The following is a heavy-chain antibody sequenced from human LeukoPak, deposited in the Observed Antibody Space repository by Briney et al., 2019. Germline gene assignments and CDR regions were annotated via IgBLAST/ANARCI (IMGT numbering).Heavy chain of an antibody. D-gene: IGHD3-16*01. CDR1: GYTFTSYY. CDR2: MNPNSGNT. Sequence: GASVKVSCKASGYTFTSYYMHWVRQAPGQGLEWMGWMNPNSGNTGYAQKFQGRVTMTRNTSISTAYMELSSLRSEDTAVYYCARGTKYVHFYYMDVWGKGTTVTISS. V-gene: IGHV1-8*02. J-gene: IGHJ6*03. CDR3: ARGTKYVHFYYMDV.